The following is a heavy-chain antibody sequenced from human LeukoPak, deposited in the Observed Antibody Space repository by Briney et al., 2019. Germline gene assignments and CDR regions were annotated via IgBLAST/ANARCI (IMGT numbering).Heavy chain of an antibody. J-gene: IGHJ4*02. CDR2: IKSKTDGGTT. Sequence: GGSLRLSCAASGFTFSNAWMNWVRQAAGKGLEWAGRIKSKTDGGTTDYAAPVKGRFTISRDDSRHTLYLQVNSLKTEDTAVYYCTTGNWGSFSYWGQGTLVTVSS. CDR1: GFTFSNAW. CDR3: TTGNWGSFSY. D-gene: IGHD7-27*01. V-gene: IGHV3-15*01.